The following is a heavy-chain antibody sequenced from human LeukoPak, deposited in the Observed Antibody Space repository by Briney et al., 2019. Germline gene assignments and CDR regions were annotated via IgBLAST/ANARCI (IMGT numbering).Heavy chain of an antibody. CDR2: IFTSGST. V-gene: IGHV4-4*09. CDR3: ATSHDVKTAPYDL. Sequence: SETLSLTCTVSGGSISSYCWSWVRQPPGKGLEWIGYIFTSGSTDYNPSLKSRVTMSVDTSKNQLSMELRFLTAADTAVYYCATSHDVKTAPYDLWGQGTLVTVSS. CDR1: GGSISSYC. J-gene: IGHJ5*02. D-gene: IGHD2-21*01.